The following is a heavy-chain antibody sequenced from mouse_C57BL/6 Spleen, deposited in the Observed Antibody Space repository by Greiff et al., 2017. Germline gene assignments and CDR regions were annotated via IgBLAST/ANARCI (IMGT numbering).Heavy chain of an antibody. CDR1: GYAFSSSW. CDR2: IYPGDGDT. J-gene: IGHJ1*03. D-gene: IGHD2-1*01. CDR3: AREEGNYWYFDV. V-gene: IGHV1-82*01. Sequence: VKLQESGPELVKPGASVKISCKASGYAFSSSWMNWVKQRPGKGLEWIGRIYPGDGDTNYNGKFKGKATLTADKSSSTAYMQLSSLTSEDSAVYFCAREEGNYWYFDVGGTGTTVTVSS.